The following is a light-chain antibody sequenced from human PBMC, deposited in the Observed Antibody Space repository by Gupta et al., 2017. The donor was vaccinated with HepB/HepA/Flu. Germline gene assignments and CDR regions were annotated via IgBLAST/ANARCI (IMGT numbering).Light chain of an antibody. CDR3: QQYNTYSET. V-gene: IGKV1-5*03. J-gene: IGKJ1*01. CDR2: KAS. Sequence: IQLTKYPSTLSAAVGDRVTITCRASQSISSWLVWYQQKPGKAPKTLIYKASTLESGVPSRFSGSGSGTEFTLTISSLQPDDFATYYCQQYNTYSETFGQGTKVEIK. CDR1: QSISSW.